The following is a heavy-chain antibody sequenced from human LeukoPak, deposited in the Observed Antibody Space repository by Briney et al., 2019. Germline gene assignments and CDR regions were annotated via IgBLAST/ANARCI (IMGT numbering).Heavy chain of an antibody. Sequence: ASETLSLTCTVSGGSISSGDYYWSWIRQPPGKGLEWIGYIYYSGTTYYNPSLKSRVTISVDLSKNQFSLNLRSVTAADTAVYYCGRNMAREVVVDIWGQGTLVTVSS. D-gene: IGHD3-22*01. CDR3: GRNMAREVVVDI. J-gene: IGHJ5*02. CDR1: GGSISSGDYY. V-gene: IGHV4-30-4*03. CDR2: IYYSGTT.